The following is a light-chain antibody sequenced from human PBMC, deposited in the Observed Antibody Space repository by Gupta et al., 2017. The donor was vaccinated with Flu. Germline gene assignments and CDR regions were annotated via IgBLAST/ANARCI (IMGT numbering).Light chain of an antibody. Sequence: VTISCTGTNSDVGSYNYASWFQQHPGKAPKFIIYHVTQRPSGVPDRFSGSRSGNTASLTISGLQAEDEAHYYCCSYAGSYTWVFGGGTKVTVL. V-gene: IGLV2-11*03. CDR3: CSYAGSYTWV. CDR1: NSDVGSYNY. J-gene: IGLJ2*01. CDR2: HVT.